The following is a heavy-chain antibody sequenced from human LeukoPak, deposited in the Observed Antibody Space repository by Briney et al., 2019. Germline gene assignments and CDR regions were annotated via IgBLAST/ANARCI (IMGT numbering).Heavy chain of an antibody. V-gene: IGHV1-69*04. Sequence: ASVKVSCKASGGTFSSYAISWVRQAPGQGLEWMGRIIPILGIANYAQKFQGRVTITADKSTSTAYMELSSLRSEDTAVYYCARELRFLEWQVGYWGQGTLGTVSS. J-gene: IGHJ4*02. CDR1: GGTFSSYA. CDR3: ARELRFLEWQVGY. D-gene: IGHD3-3*01. CDR2: IIPILGIA.